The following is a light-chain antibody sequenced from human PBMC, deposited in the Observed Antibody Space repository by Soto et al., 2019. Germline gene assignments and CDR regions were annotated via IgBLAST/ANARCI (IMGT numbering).Light chain of an antibody. CDR1: RSVLQTNGSTY. J-gene: IGKJ4*01. CDR2: LAT. Sequence: DIVLTQSPLSLPVTPGAPASISCRSSRSVLQTNGSTYLDWYLQKPGQTPQLLTSLATNRASGGPDRFSGSGSGTDFTLQISRVEAEDVGVYDCMQALRVPFTFGGGTKV. V-gene: IGKV2-28*01. CDR3: MQALRVPFT.